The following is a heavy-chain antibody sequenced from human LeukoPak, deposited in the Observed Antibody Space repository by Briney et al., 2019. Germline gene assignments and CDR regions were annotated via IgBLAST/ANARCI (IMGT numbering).Heavy chain of an antibody. CDR1: GFSVSTYG. Sequence: GSLRLSCAVSGFSVSTYGMSWVRQVPGKGLQWVSAISVSGDTTWYADSVKGRFIISRDNSKNTLYLQMHSLRAEDTAVYYCARGYSSGWYPSWGQGTLVTVSS. J-gene: IGHJ5*02. CDR2: ISVSGDTT. V-gene: IGHV3-23*01. D-gene: IGHD6-19*01. CDR3: ARGYSSGWYPS.